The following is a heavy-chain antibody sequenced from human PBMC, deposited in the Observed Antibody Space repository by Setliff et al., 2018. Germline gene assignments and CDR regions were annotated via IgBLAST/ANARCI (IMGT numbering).Heavy chain of an antibody. CDR3: ARLWISYESNTYFYPKYFDF. D-gene: IGHD3-22*01. CDR1: GYTFINYE. V-gene: IGHV1-8*02. Sequence: GASVKVSCKASGYTFINYEINWVRQATGQGLEWMGGMNPNNGNTGYAQKFQGRVTMTRNTSISTAYMELSSLRSEDTAVYYCARLWISYESNTYFYPKYFDFWGQGTLVTVSS. CDR2: MNPNNGNT. J-gene: IGHJ4*02.